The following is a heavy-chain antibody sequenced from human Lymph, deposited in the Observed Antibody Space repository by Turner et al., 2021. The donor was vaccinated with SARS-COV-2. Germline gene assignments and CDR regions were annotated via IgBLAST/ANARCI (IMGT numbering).Heavy chain of an antibody. CDR3: ARDVERYNDFWSGYSGGYGLDV. CDR2: INPNRGGT. CDR1: GYTFTGYY. J-gene: IGHJ6*02. V-gene: IGHV1-2*02. D-gene: IGHD3-3*01. Sequence: QVQLVQSGAEVKKPGASVKVSCKASGYTFTGYYMHWVRQAPGQGLEWKGWINPNRGGTNYAQKFKGRVTMTRDTSISTAYMELSRLRSDDTAVYYCARDVERYNDFWSGYSGGYGLDVWGQGTTVTVSS.